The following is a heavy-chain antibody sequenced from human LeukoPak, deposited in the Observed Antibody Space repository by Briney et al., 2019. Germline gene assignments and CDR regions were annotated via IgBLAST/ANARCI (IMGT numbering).Heavy chain of an antibody. Sequence: SVKVSCKASGGTFSSYAISWVRQAPGQGLEWMGGIIPIFGTANYAQKFQGRVTITADESTSTAYMELSSLRSEDTAVYYCARGVYYDIWSGYYTPPPLRYWGQGTLVTVSS. J-gene: IGHJ4*02. CDR3: ARGVYYDIWSGYYTPPPLRY. CDR1: GGTFSSYA. CDR2: IIPIFGTA. D-gene: IGHD3-3*01. V-gene: IGHV1-69*13.